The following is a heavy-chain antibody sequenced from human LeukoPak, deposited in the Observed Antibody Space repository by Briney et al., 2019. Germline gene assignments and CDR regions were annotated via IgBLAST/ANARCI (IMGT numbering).Heavy chain of an antibody. V-gene: IGHV4-59*05. D-gene: IGHD3-22*01. J-gene: IGHJ4*02. CDR2: IYYSGST. Sequence: KSSETLSLTCTVSGNSFGDYYWSWIRQPAGNGLEWIGSIYYSGSTYYNPSLKSRVTISVDTSKNQFSLKLSSVTAADTAVYYCAGDNYYYDSSGYYSYWGQGTLATVSS. CDR3: AGDNYYYDSSGYYSY. CDR1: GNSFGDYY.